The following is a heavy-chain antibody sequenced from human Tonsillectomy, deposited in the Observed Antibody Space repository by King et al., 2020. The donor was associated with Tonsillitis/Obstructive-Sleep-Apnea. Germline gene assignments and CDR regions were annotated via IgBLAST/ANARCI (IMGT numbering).Heavy chain of an antibody. CDR2: ISTSSGYI. D-gene: IGHD3-3*01. CDR1: GFTFSTYS. CDR3: ARDSDFAFDI. J-gene: IGHJ3*02. V-gene: IGHV3-21*01. Sequence: VQLVESGGGLVKPGGSLRLSCAASGFTFSTYSMSWVRQAPGKGLEWVSSISTSSGYIYYGDSVKGRFTISTDNPKNSLYLQMNSLRAEDTAVYYCARDSDFAFDIWGQGTMVTVSS.